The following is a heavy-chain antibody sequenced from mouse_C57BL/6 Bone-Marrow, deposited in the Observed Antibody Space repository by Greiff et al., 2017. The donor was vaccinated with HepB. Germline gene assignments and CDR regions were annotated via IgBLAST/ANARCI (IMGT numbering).Heavy chain of an antibody. CDR1: GYTFTSYW. CDR3: ARYYYDGYDGAMDY. V-gene: IGHV1-61*01. Sequence: QVQLQQPGAELVRPGSSVKLSCKASGYTFTSYWMDWVKQRPGQGLEWIGNIYPSDSETHYNQKFKDKATLTVDKSSSTAYLQLSSLTSEDSAVYYCARYYYDGYDGAMDYWGQGTSVTVSS. D-gene: IGHD2-2*01. J-gene: IGHJ4*01. CDR2: IYPSDSET.